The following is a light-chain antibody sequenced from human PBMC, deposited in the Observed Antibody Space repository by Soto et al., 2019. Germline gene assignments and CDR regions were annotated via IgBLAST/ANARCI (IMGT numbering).Light chain of an antibody. V-gene: IGKV1-17*03. Sequence: DIQMTQSPSAMSASVGDRVTITCRASQGINNHLVWFQQRPGEVPKRLIFGTYNLQSGVPSRFSGSGSGTEFTLTISGLQPEDFAIYYCLQHNSYPLTLGQGTRLEI. CDR2: GTY. CDR1: QGINNH. J-gene: IGKJ5*01. CDR3: LQHNSYPLT.